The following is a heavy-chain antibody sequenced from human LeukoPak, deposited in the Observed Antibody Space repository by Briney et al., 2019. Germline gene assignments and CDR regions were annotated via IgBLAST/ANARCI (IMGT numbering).Heavy chain of an antibody. D-gene: IGHD2-15*01. CDR1: GFTFSSYA. V-gene: IGHV3-23*01. J-gene: IGHJ4*02. Sequence: GGSLRLSCAASGFTFSSYAMSWVRQAPGKGLEWVSAISGSGGSTYYADSVKGRFTISRDNSKNTLYLQMNRLRAEDTAVYYCAKLTSCSGGSCWYYFDYWGQGTLVTVSS. CDR3: AKLTSCSGGSCWYYFDY. CDR2: ISGSGGST.